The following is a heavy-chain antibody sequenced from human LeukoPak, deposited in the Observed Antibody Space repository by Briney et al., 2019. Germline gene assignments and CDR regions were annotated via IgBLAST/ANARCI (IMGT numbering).Heavy chain of an antibody. CDR2: INPSGGST. Sequence: GASVKVSCKASGYTFTSYGISWVRQAPGQGLEWMGIINPSGGSTSYAQKFQGRVTMTRDTSTSTVYMELSSLRSEDTAVYYCARDGTGRGCDYWGQGTLVTVSS. V-gene: IGHV1-46*01. D-gene: IGHD6-13*01. J-gene: IGHJ4*02. CDR1: GYTFTSYG. CDR3: ARDGTGRGCDY.